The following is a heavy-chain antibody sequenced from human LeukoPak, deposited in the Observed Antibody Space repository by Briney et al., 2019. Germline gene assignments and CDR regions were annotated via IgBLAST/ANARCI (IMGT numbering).Heavy chain of an antibody. CDR1: GGTFSSYA. D-gene: IGHD3-22*01. CDR3: ASPDGDSSGYYHYY. J-gene: IGHJ4*02. Sequence: SVKVSCKASGGTFSSYAISWVRQAPGQGLEWMGGIVPIFGTANYAQKFQGRVTITADESTSTAYMELSSLRSEDTAVYYCASPDGDSSGYYHYYWGQGTLVTVSS. V-gene: IGHV1-69*13. CDR2: IVPIFGTA.